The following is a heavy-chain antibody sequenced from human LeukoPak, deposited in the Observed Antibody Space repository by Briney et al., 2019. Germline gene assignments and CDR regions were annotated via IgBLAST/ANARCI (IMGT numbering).Heavy chain of an antibody. CDR2: IIPIFGTA. D-gene: IGHD6-19*01. CDR1: GGTFSSYA. J-gene: IGHJ5*02. Sequence: SVKVSCKASGGTFSSYAISWVRQAPGQGLEWMGGIIPIFGTANYAQKFQGRVTITADESTSTAYMELSSLRSEDTAVYYCARPTVAGRRDWFDPWGQGTLVTVSS. V-gene: IGHV1-69*01. CDR3: ARPTVAGRRDWFDP.